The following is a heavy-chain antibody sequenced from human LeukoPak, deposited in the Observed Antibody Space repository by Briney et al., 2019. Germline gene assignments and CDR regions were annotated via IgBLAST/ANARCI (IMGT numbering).Heavy chain of an antibody. J-gene: IGHJ6*02. CDR2: IYYSGST. Sequence: SETLSLTCTVSGGSISSYYWSWIRQPPGKGLEWIGYIYYSGSTNYNPSLKSRVTISVDTSKNQFSLKLSSVTAADTAVYYCARSREASMGFWSGYYTVGGYYYGMDVWGQGTTVTVSS. CDR1: GGSISSYY. CDR3: ARSREASMGFWSGYYTVGGYYYGMDV. V-gene: IGHV4-59*08. D-gene: IGHD3-3*01.